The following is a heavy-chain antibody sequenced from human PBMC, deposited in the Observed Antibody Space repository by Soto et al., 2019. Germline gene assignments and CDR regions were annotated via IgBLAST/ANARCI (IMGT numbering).Heavy chain of an antibody. CDR3: ARHQEVRGVTIPYHYYGMDV. CDR1: GGSISSTNYY. J-gene: IGHJ6*02. V-gene: IGHV4-39*07. D-gene: IGHD3-10*01. Sequence: SETLSLTCTVSGGSISSTNYYWGWIRQSPRKGLEWIGSKSYSGSTNYNPSLKSRVTISVDKSKNQFSLKLSSVTAADTAVYYCARHQEVRGVTIPYHYYGMDVWGQGTTVTVSS. CDR2: KSYSGST.